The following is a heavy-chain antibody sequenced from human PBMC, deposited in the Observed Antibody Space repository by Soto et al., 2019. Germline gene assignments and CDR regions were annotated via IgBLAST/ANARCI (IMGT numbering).Heavy chain of an antibody. CDR2: TYYRSKWYN. CDR1: GDSVSSSSVT. V-gene: IGHV6-1*01. D-gene: IGHD2-21*01. CDR3: VRLFGFSCLDF. J-gene: IGHJ1*01. Sequence: SQTLSLTCAISGDSVSSSSVTWNWIRQSPSRGLEWLGRTYYRSKWYNDYAESVKSRITINPDTSKNQFSLHLNSVTPEDTAVYYCVRLFGFSCLDFCGHGTLVTVSS.